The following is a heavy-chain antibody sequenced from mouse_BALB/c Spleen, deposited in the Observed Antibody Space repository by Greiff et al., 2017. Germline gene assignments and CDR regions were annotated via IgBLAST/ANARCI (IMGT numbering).Heavy chain of an antibody. Sequence: EVQGVESGGGLVQPGGSRKLSCAASGFTFSSFGMHWVRQAPEKGLEWVAYISSGSSTIYYVDTVKGRFTISRDNPKNTLFLQMTSLRSEDTAMYYCARDYYGSSYFDYWGQGTTLTVSS. CDR3: ARDYYGSSYFDY. V-gene: IGHV5-17*02. J-gene: IGHJ2*01. CDR1: GFTFSSFG. CDR2: ISSGSSTI. D-gene: IGHD1-1*01.